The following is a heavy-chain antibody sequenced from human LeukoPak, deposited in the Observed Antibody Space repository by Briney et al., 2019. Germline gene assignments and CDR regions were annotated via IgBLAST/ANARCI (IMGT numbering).Heavy chain of an antibody. CDR2: IYSGGST. V-gene: IGHV3-53*04. Sequence: PGGSLRLSCAASGFTVSSNYMSWVRQAPGKGLEWVSVIYSGGSTDYADSVKGRFTISRHNSKNTLYLQMNSLRAEDTAVYYCARAYRKAFDYWGQGTLVTVSS. CDR3: ARAYRKAFDY. J-gene: IGHJ4*02. CDR1: GFTVSSNY. D-gene: IGHD1-14*01.